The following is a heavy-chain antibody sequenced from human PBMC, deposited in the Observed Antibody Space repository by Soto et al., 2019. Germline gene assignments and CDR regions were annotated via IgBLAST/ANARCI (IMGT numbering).Heavy chain of an antibody. CDR2: IYSGGST. D-gene: IGHD6-19*01. V-gene: IGHV3-53*01. CDR1: GFTVSSNY. CDR3: AREVSSSGWPRWYGYFQH. Sequence: GGSLRLSCAASGFTVSSNYMSWVRQAPGKGLEWVSVIYSGGSTYYADSVKGRFTISRDNSKNTLYLQMNSLRAEDTAVYYCAREVSSSGWPRWYGYFQHWGQGTLVTVSS. J-gene: IGHJ1*01.